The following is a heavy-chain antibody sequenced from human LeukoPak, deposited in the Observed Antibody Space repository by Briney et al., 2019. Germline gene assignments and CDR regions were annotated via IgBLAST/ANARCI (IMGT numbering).Heavy chain of an antibody. CDR1: GGSISSYY. V-gene: IGHV4-4*07. J-gene: IGHJ5*02. CDR3: ARDGVWFGELLRFDP. CDR2: IYTSGST. D-gene: IGHD3-10*01. Sequence: PSETLSLTCTVSGGSISSYYWSWIRQPAGKGLEWIGRIYTSGSTNYNPSLKSRVTISVDTSKNQFPLKLSSVTAADTAVYYCARDGVWFGELLRFDPWGQGTLVTVSS.